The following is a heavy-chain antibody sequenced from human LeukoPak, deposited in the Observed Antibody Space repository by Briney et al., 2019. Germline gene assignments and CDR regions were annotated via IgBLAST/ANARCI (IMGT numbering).Heavy chain of an antibody. J-gene: IGHJ4*02. CDR1: GFTFSSYS. CDR2: ISSSSSYI. CDR3: ARGFGVGATWFGY. V-gene: IGHV3-21*01. Sequence: GGSLRLSCAASGFTFSSYSMNWVRQAPGKGLEWVSSISSSSSYIYYADSVKGRFTISRDNAKNSLYLQMNSLRAEDTAVYYCARGFGVGATWFGYWGQGTLVTVSS. D-gene: IGHD1-26*01.